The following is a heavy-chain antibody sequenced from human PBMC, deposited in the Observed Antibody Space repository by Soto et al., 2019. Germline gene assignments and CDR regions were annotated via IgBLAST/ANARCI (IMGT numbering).Heavy chain of an antibody. J-gene: IGHJ4*02. CDR1: GFDFSSYA. D-gene: IGHD6-19*01. CDR2: ISFDGSNK. Sequence: GRLRLSCAASGFDFSSYALHWVRQAPGKGLEWVTVISFDGSNKYYADSVKGRFTTSRDNSKNPLHLQMNSLRPEDTAVSFCARTLGQWLANYFDFWGQGTLVTVSS. CDR3: ARTLGQWLANYFDF. V-gene: IGHV3-30-3*01.